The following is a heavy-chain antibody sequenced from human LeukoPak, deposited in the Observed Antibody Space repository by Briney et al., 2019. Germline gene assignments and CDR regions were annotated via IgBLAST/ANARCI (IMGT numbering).Heavy chain of an antibody. CDR2: ISSSGSTI. J-gene: IGHJ4*02. CDR3: ARVYYDYVWGSYRYPDY. Sequence: GGSLRLSCAASGFTFSDYYMSWIRQAPGKGLEWVSYISSSGSTIYYADSMKGRFTISRDNAKNSLYLQMNSLRAEDTAVYYCARVYYDYVWGSYRYPDYWGQGTLVTVSS. D-gene: IGHD3-16*02. CDR1: GFTFSDYY. V-gene: IGHV3-11*04.